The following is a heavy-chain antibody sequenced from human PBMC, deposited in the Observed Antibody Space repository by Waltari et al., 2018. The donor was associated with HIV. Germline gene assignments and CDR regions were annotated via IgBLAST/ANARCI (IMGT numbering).Heavy chain of an antibody. J-gene: IGHJ4*02. Sequence: EVQLVESGGGWVQPGGSLSHSCAASGCTLTSYRMSWVRQAPGKELEWVANIKQDESEKYYVDSVKGRFTISRDNAKNSLYLQMNSLRAEDTAVYYCVRDSRVTPYWGQGTLVTVSS. CDR1: GCTLTSYR. CDR2: IKQDESEK. V-gene: IGHV3-7*01. CDR3: VRDSRVTPY. D-gene: IGHD2-21*02.